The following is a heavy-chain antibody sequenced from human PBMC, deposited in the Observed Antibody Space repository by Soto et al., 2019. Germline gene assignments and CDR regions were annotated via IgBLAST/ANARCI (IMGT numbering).Heavy chain of an antibody. J-gene: IGHJ4*02. CDR2: IYYSGST. CDR1: GGSISSYY. D-gene: IGHD4-17*01. V-gene: IGHV4-59*08. CDR3: ARRYGVGFDY. Sequence: QVQLQESGPGPVKPSETLSLTCTVSGGSISSYYWSWIRQPPGKGLEWIGYIYYSGSTNYNPSLKSRVTISVDTSKNQFSLKLSSVTAADTAVYYCARRYGVGFDYWGQGTLVTVSS.